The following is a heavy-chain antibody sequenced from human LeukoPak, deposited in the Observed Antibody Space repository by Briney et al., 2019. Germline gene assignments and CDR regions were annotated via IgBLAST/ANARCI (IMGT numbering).Heavy chain of an antibody. J-gene: IGHJ4*02. CDR1: GFTFSDYY. CDR3: ARQVSSSSTSYYFDY. Sequence: PGGSLRLSCAASGFTFSDYYMSWIRQAPGKGLEWVSSISSSSSYIYYADSVKGRFTISRDNAKNSLYLQMNSLRAEDTAVYYCARQVSSSSTSYYFDYWGQGTLVTVSS. CDR2: ISSSSSYI. V-gene: IGHV3-11*06. D-gene: IGHD6-13*01.